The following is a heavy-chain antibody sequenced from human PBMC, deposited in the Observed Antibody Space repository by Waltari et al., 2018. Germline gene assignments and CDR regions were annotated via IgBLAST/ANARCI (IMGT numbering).Heavy chain of an antibody. V-gene: IGHV3-23*01. J-gene: IGHJ4*02. CDR2: ISGSGDNT. Sequence: EVQLLESGGGLVQRGGSLRLSCAASGFTFSNYAMSWVRQAPGKGLEWVSGISGSGDNTYYADSVKGRFTISRDNKNTLYLQMNSLRAEDTAIYYCAKVDGYGYFFDYWGQGTLVTVSS. D-gene: IGHD5-18*01. CDR1: GFTFSNYA. CDR3: AKVDGYGYFFDY.